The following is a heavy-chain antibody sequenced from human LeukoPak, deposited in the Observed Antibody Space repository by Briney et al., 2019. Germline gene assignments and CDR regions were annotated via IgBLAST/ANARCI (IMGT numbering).Heavy chain of an antibody. CDR1: GFTFSSYG. CDR3: AKAFHGGRYYYGSGSYHDAFDI. CDR2: ISYDGSNK. Sequence: GGSLRLSCAASGFTFSSYGMHWVRQAPGKGLEWVAVISYDGSNKYYADSVKGRFTISRDNSKNTLYLQMNSLRAEDTAVYYCAKAFHGGRYYYGSGSYHDAFDIWGQGTMVTVSS. D-gene: IGHD3-10*01. V-gene: IGHV3-30*18. J-gene: IGHJ3*02.